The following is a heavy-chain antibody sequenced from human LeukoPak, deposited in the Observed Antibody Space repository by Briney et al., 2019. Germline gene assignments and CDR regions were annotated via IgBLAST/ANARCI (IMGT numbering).Heavy chain of an antibody. CDR1: GFTFSSYW. V-gene: IGHV3-74*01. Sequence: QPGGSLRLSCAASGFTFSSYWMHWVRQAPGKGLVWVSRINSDGSSTSYADSVKGRFTISRDNAKNTLYLQMNSLRAEDTAVYYCARAYYDFWSGYYYYFDYWGQGTLVTVSS. J-gene: IGHJ4*02. CDR3: ARAYYDFWSGYYYYFDY. CDR2: INSDGSST. D-gene: IGHD3-3*01.